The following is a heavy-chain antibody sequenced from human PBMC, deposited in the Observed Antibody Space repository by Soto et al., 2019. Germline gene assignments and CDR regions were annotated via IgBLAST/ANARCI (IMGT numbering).Heavy chain of an antibody. CDR1: GGSLSGYY. V-gene: IGHV4-34*01. CDR2: INHSGST. Sequence: SETLSLTCAVYGGSLSGYYWSWIRQPPGKELEWIGEINHSGSTNYNPSLKSRVTISVDTSKNQFSLKLRSVTAADTAVYYCARLDGPYYYYGMDVWGQGTTVTVSS. J-gene: IGHJ6*02. CDR3: ARLDGPYYYYGMDV.